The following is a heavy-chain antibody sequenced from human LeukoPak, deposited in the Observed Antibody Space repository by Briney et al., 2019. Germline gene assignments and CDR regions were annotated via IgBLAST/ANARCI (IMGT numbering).Heavy chain of an antibody. V-gene: IGHV3-7*01. D-gene: IGHD2-8*01. CDR3: ARDHPPGYCTNGVCYRGLDY. CDR1: GFTFNSYA. J-gene: IGHJ4*02. CDR2: IKHDGSEK. Sequence: GGSLRLSCAASGFTFNSYAMSWVRQAPGKGLEWVANIKHDGSEKYYVDSMKGRFTISRDNAKKSLYLQMNSLRAEDTAVYYCARDHPPGYCTNGVCYRGLDYWGQGTLVTVSS.